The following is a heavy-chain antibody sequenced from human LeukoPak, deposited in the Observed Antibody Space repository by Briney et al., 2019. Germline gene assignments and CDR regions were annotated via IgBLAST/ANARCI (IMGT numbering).Heavy chain of an antibody. Sequence: GGSLRLSCAASGFTFSSYDMHWVRQATGKGLEWVSAIGTAGDTYYPGSVKGRFTISRDNSKNTLYLQMNSLRAEDTAFYYCARDSSGWGDFFDNWGQGTLVTVSS. D-gene: IGHD6-19*01. V-gene: IGHV3-13*01. J-gene: IGHJ4*02. CDR3: ARDSSGWGDFFDN. CDR2: IGTAGDT. CDR1: GFTFSSYD.